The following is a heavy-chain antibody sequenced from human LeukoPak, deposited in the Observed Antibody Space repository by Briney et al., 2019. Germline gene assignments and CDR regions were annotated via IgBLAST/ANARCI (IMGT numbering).Heavy chain of an antibody. CDR2: IKQDGSEK. Sequence: GGSLRLSCAASGFTFSTYWMTWVRQAPGKGLEWVANIKQDGSEKYYVDSVKGRFTISRDNAKNSLYLQMNSLRAEDTAVYYCAKDLTPGYSSSPSPDYWGQGTLVTVSS. J-gene: IGHJ4*02. V-gene: IGHV3-7*01. CDR3: AKDLTPGYSSSPSPDY. CDR1: GFTFSTYW. D-gene: IGHD6-13*01.